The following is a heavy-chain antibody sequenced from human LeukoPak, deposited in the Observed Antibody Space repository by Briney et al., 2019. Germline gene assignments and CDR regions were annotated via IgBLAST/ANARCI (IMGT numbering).Heavy chain of an antibody. Sequence: GGSLRLSCVVSGIPFSDYYMNWIRKAPGKGLEWISYISSSSSYTDYADSVKGRFTISRHNAKSALYLQMHSLRLEDTAVYYCAAGTAADFWGQGTLVTVSS. CDR1: GIPFSDYY. J-gene: IGHJ4*02. CDR2: ISSSSSYT. CDR3: AAGTAADF. V-gene: IGHV3-11*03. D-gene: IGHD6-13*01.